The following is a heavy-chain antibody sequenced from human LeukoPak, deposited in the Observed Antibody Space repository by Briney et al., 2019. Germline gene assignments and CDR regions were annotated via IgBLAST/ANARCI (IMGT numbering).Heavy chain of an antibody. V-gene: IGHV3-74*01. J-gene: IGHJ4*02. CDR3: TREFWTAATGIDY. CDR2: INSDGSST. D-gene: IGHD6-13*01. CDR1: GFTFSTYW. Sequence: PGGSLRLSCAASGFTFSTYWMHWVRQTPGKGLVWVSRINSDGSSTSYADSVKGRFTISRDNAKNTLYPEMNSLRAEDTAVYYCTREFWTAATGIDYWGQGTLVTVST.